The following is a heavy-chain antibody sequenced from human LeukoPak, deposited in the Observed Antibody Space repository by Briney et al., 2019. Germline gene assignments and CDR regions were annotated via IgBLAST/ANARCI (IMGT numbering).Heavy chain of an antibody. CDR1: GDSVSSNSVA. CDR2: TYYRSKWYT. V-gene: IGHV6-1*01. D-gene: IGHD6-13*01. CDR3: ARIKQQLADY. Sequence: SQTLSLTCAISGDSVSSNSVAWNCIRQSPSRGLEWLGRTYYRSKWYTDYAESVKSRITINPDTSKNQFSLQLNSVTPEDTAVYYCARIKQQLADYWGQGTLVTVSS. J-gene: IGHJ4*02.